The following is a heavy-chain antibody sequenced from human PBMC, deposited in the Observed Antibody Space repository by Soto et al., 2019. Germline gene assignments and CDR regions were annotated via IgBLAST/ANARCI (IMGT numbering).Heavy chain of an antibody. J-gene: IGHJ6*02. CDR3: ASRYSNYYYYGMDV. CDR2: IIPIFGTA. D-gene: IGHD4-4*01. CDR1: GGTFSSYA. V-gene: IGHV1-69*06. Sequence: GPSVKVSCKASGGTFSSYAISWVRQAPGQGLEWMGGIIPIFGTANYAQKFQGRVTITADKSTSTAYMELSSLRSEDTAVYYCASRYSNYYYYGMDVWGQGTTVTVSS.